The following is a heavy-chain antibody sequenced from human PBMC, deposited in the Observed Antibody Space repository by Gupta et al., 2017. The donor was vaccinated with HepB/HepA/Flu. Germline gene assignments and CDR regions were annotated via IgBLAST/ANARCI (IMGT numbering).Heavy chain of an antibody. J-gene: IGHJ5*02. Sequence: EVQLEESGGGLVQPGGSLRFSCAASGFSFNNGWMNWVRQVSGKGLGWVANINPDGSVRRYVDSVKGRFIISRDNAKNSLYLQMSGLRAEDTAVYYCVRVDISWGQGTLVTVSP. V-gene: IGHV3-7*01. CDR3: VRVDIS. CDR1: GFSFNNGW. D-gene: IGHD2-2*03. CDR2: INPDGSVR.